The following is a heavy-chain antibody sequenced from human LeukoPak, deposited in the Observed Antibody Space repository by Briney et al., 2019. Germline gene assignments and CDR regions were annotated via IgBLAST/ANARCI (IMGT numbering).Heavy chain of an antibody. J-gene: IGHJ4*02. CDR1: GFTFSSYG. CDR2: IRYDGSNK. V-gene: IGHV3-30*02. Sequence: PGGSLRLSCAASGFTFSSYGMHWVRQAPGKGLEWVAFIRYDGSNKYYADSVKGRFTISRDNSKNTLYLQMNSLRAEDTAVYYCARITVSLDDYWGQGTLVTVSS. D-gene: IGHD4-17*01. CDR3: ARITVSLDDY.